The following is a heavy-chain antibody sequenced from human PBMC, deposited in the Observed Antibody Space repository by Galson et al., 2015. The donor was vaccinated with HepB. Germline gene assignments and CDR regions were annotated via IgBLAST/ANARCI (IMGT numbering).Heavy chain of an antibody. D-gene: IGHD4-17*01. CDR2: IKSNTDGGTT. J-gene: IGHJ4*02. CDR3: TTDYGDYALWY. V-gene: IGHV3-15*01. Sequence: SLRLSCAASGFTFSNAWMTWVRQAPGKGLEWVGRIKSNTDGGTTDYAAPVKGRFTISRDDSKNTLYLQMNSLKTEDTAVYYCTTDYGDYALWYWGQGTLVTVSS. CDR1: GFTFSNAW.